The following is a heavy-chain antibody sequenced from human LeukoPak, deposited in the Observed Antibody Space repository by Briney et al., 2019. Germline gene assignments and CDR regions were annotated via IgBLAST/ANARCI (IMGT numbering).Heavy chain of an antibody. CDR2: ISAYNGNT. J-gene: IGHJ4*02. V-gene: IGHV1-18*01. CDR3: ARSSGYDNVMSY. CDR1: GYTFTSYG. Sequence: ASVKVSCKASGYTFTSYGISWVGQPPGQGLEWMGWISAYNGNTNYAQKLQGRVTMTTDTSTSTAYMELRSLRSDDTAVYYCARSSGYDNVMSYWGQGTLVTVSS. D-gene: IGHD5-12*01.